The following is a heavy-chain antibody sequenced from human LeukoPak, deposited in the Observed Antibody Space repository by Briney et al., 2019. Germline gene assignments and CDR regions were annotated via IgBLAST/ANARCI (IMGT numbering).Heavy chain of an antibody. D-gene: IGHD3-22*01. Sequence: PGRSLRLSCAASGFTFSSYGMHWVRQAPGKGLEWVAVISYDGSNKYYADSVKGRFTISRDNSKNTLYLQMNSLRAEDTAVYYCARDIPSAYYYSDDAFDIWGQGTMVTVSS. CDR1: GFTFSSYG. J-gene: IGHJ3*02. V-gene: IGHV3-30*03. CDR2: ISYDGSNK. CDR3: ARDIPSAYYYSDDAFDI.